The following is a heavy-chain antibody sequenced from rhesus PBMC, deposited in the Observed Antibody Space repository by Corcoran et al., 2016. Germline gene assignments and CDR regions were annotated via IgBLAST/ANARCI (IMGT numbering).Heavy chain of an antibody. V-gene: IGHV4-76*01. Sequence: QVQLQESGPGVVKPSETLSLTCAVSGGSISSGYDWSWIRQPPGKGMEWIGYIYGSSGSTIYNPSLQNRVTISKDASKNQFSLKLSSVTAADTAVYYCARDIAAAGTGFDYWGQGVLVTVSS. D-gene: IGHD6-25*01. CDR2: IYGSSGST. J-gene: IGHJ4*01. CDR1: GGSISSGYD. CDR3: ARDIAAAGTGFDY.